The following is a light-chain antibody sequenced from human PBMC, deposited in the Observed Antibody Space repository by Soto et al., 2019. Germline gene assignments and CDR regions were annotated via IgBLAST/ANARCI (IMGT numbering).Light chain of an antibody. J-gene: IGLJ1*01. CDR2: DVS. CDR1: SSDVGGYNY. CDR3: FSYAGSYTYV. Sequence: QSALTQPRSVSGSPGQSVTISCTGTSSDVGGYNYVSWYQQHPGKAPKLMIYDVSKRPSGVPDRFSGSKSGNTASLTISGLQAYDEADYDWFSYAGSYTYVFGTGTKLTVL. V-gene: IGLV2-11*01.